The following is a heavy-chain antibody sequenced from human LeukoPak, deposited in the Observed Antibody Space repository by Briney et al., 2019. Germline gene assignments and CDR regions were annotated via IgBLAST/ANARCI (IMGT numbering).Heavy chain of an antibody. D-gene: IGHD2-2*01. CDR1: GGTFSSYA. V-gene: IGHV1-69*06. CDR2: IIPIFGTA. J-gene: IGHJ4*02. CDR3: ARVRMYCSSTSCYQDPAGYFDY. Sequence: ASVKVSCKASGGTFSSYAISWVRQAPGQGLEWMGGIIPIFGTANYAQKFQGRVTITADKSTSTAYMELSSLRSEDTAVYYCARVRMYCSSTSCYQDPAGYFDYWGQGTLVTVSS.